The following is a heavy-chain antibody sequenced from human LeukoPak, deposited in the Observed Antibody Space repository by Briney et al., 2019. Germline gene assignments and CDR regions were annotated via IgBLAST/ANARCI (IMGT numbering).Heavy chain of an antibody. CDR2: INPNSGGT. CDR3: AREILGIVVVPAAMGDWFDP. J-gene: IGHJ5*02. CDR1: GYTFTGYY. Sequence: ASVKVSCKASGYTFTGYYMHWERQAPGQGLEWMGWINPNSGGTNYAQKFQGRVTMTRDTSISTAYVELSRLRSDDTAVYYCAREILGIVVVPAAMGDWFDPWGQGTLVTVSS. D-gene: IGHD2-2*01. V-gene: IGHV1-2*02.